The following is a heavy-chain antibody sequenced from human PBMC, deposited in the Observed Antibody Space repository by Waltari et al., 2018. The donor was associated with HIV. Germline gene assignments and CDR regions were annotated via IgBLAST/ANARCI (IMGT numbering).Heavy chain of an antibody. V-gene: IGHV3-21*01. CDR2: ISSSSSYI. CDR1: GFTFSSYS. D-gene: IGHD3-22*01. J-gene: IGHJ4*02. Sequence: EVQLVESGGGLVKPGGSLRLSCAASGFTFSSYSMNWVRQAPGKGLGWVSSISSSSSYIYYADSVKGRFTIARDNAKNSLYLQMNSLRAEDTAVYYCARFDYDSKVDYWGQGTLVTVSS. CDR3: ARFDYDSKVDY.